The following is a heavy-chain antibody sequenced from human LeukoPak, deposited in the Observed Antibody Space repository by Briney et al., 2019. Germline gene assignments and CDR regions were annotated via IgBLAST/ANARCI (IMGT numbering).Heavy chain of an antibody. V-gene: IGHV3-23*01. J-gene: IGHJ1*01. CDR1: GFTFSSYA. D-gene: IGHD2-2*01. Sequence: GGSLRLSCAASGFTFSSYAMSWVRQAPGKGLEWVSAISGSGSSTYYADAVKGRFTISRDNSKNTLYLQMNSLRAEDTAVYYCAKEGYCSTTSCSRQYFQHWGQGTLVTVSS. CDR3: AKEGYCSTTSCSRQYFQH. CDR2: ISGSGSST.